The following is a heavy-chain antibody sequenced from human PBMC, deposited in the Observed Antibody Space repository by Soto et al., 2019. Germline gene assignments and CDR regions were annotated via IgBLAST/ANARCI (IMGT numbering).Heavy chain of an antibody. V-gene: IGHV1-3*05. Sequence: QVQLVQSGAEEKKPGASVKVSCKASGYTFTSYAMHWVRQAPEQRLEWMGWINAGNGNTKYSQKFQGRVTITRDTSASTAYMELSSLRSEDTAVYYCARDRSPLSIVGAMWNWGQGTLVTVSS. CDR1: GYTFTSYA. D-gene: IGHD1-26*01. J-gene: IGHJ4*02. CDR2: INAGNGNT. CDR3: ARDRSPLSIVGAMWN.